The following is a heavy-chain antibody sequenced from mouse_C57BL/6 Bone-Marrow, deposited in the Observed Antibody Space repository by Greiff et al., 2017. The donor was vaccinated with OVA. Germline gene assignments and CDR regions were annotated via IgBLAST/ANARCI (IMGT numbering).Heavy chain of an antibody. CDR3: ARGRYSKPLAY. CDR2: IYPRSGNT. CDR1: GYTFTSYG. J-gene: IGHJ3*01. D-gene: IGHD2-5*01. Sequence: QVQLQQSGAELARPGASVKLSCKASGYTFTSYGISWVKQRTGQGLEWIGEIYPRSGNTYYNEQFKGKATLTADKSSSTAYMELRRLTSEDSAVYFWARGRYSKPLAYWGQGTLVTVSA. V-gene: IGHV1-81*01.